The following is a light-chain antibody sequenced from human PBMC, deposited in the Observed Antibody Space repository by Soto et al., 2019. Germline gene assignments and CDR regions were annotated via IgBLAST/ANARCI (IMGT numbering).Light chain of an antibody. V-gene: IGLV2-23*02. CDR1: SSDVGSYNL. CDR2: EVS. Sequence: QSVLTQSASVSGSPGQSITISCTGTSSDVGSYNLVSWYQQHPGKAPKLMIYEVSKRPSGVSNRFSGSKSGNTASLTISGLQAEDEADYYCCSYAGSSTHVVFGGGTKVTVL. CDR3: CSYAGSSTHVV. J-gene: IGLJ2*01.